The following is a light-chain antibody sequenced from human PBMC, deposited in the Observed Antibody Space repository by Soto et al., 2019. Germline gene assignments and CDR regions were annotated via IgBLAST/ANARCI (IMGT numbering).Light chain of an antibody. CDR1: SSDIGAHNF. J-gene: IGLJ1*01. CDR3: NSYTTSNTFL. Sequence: QSVLTQPASVSGSPGQAITVSCSGTSSDIGAHNFVSWYQQHPGKAPKLIIYEVINRPSGVSDRFSGSKSGNTASLTISGLQCEDEADYYCNSYTTSNTFLFGSGTRSPS. V-gene: IGLV2-14*03. CDR2: EVI.